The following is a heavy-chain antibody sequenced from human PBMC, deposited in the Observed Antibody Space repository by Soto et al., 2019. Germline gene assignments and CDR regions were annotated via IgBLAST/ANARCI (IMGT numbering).Heavy chain of an antibody. V-gene: IGHV3-21*01. CDR2: ISSRSRYI. Sequence: LRLSCAASGFTFSSYSMNWVRRVLVKGREWASSISSRSRYIIYADTLKGRFTISRDNVKNSLYLQINSLRDEDTAVYYCARAPVDDAFDIWGQGTMVTVSS. CDR3: ARAPVDDAFDI. CDR1: GFTFSSYS. J-gene: IGHJ3*02.